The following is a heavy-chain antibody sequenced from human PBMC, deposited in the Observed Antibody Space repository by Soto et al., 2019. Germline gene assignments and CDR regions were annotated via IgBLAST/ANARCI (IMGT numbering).Heavy chain of an antibody. CDR3: AKNVPDILTGIIPSYYYYYMDV. CDR2: ISYDGSNK. Sequence: QVQLVESGGGVVQPGRSLRLSCAASGFTFSSYGMHWVRQAPGKGLEWVAVISYDGSNKYYADSVKGRFTISRDNSKNTLYLQMNSLRAEDTAVYYCAKNVPDILTGIIPSYYYYYMDVWGKGTTVTVSS. V-gene: IGHV3-30*18. CDR1: GFTFSSYG. J-gene: IGHJ6*03. D-gene: IGHD3-9*01.